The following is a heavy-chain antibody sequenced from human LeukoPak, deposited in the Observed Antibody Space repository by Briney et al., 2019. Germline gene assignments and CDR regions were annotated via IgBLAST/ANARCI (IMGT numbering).Heavy chain of an antibody. CDR1: GGTFSSLT. CDR3: ADLVYCSSSSCYEPFNQT. J-gene: IGHJ4*02. D-gene: IGHD2-2*01. CDR2: IIPIFGRA. Sequence: ASVKVSCKASGGTFSSLTINWVRQAPGQGLEWMGGIIPIFGRANYAQKFQGRVAITADDSTSTAYMELSSLRSEDTAVYYCADLVYCSSSSCYEPFNQTWGQGTLVTVSP. V-gene: IGHV1-69*13.